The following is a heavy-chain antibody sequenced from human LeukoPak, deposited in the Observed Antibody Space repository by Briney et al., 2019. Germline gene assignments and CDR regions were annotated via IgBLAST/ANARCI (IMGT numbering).Heavy chain of an antibody. J-gene: IGHJ4*02. CDR1: GGSFSGYY. CDR2: INHSGST. Sequence: PETLSLTCAVYGGSFSGYYWSWIRQPPGKGLEWIGEINHSGSTNYNPSLKSRVTISVDTSKNQFSLKLSSVTAADTAVYYCARGNDSSGYGDWGQGTLVTVSS. V-gene: IGHV4-34*01. CDR3: ARGNDSSGYGD. D-gene: IGHD3-22*01.